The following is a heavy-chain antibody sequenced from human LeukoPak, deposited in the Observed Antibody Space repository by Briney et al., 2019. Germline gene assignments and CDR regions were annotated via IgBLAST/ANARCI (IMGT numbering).Heavy chain of an antibody. V-gene: IGHV3-23*01. CDR2: ISGSGGST. D-gene: IGHD3-16*01. CDR3: AKDDFMITFAIFLGGSGRFDP. Sequence: PGGSLRLSCAASGFTFSSYAMSWVRQAPGKGLEWVSAISGSGGSTYYADSVKGRFTISRDNSKNTLYLQMNSLRAEDTAVYYCAKDDFMITFAIFLGGSGRFDPWGQGTLVTVSS. CDR1: GFTFSSYA. J-gene: IGHJ5*02.